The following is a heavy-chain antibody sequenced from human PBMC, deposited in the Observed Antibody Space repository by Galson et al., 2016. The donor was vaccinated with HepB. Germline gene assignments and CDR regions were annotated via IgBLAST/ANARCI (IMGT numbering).Heavy chain of an antibody. D-gene: IGHD2-2*01. V-gene: IGHV3-21*01. CDR3: ATGVGYCVSTNCYADY. Sequence: SLRLSCAASGFTFSSYTMNWVRQAPGKGLEWVSSISGRSYIYYADSVKGRFTISRDNAKNSLYLQMNSLRAEDTAVYYCATGVGYCVSTNCYADYWGQGTLVTVSS. J-gene: IGHJ4*02. CDR2: ISGRSYI. CDR1: GFTFSSYT.